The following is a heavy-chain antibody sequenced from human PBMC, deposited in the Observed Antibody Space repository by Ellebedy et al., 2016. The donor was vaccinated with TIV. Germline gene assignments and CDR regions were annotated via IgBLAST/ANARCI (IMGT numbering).Heavy chain of an antibody. CDR3: ARATLSTAANFHYYGVDV. CDR2: INAGNGNT. V-gene: IGHV1-3*01. D-gene: IGHD4/OR15-4a*01. J-gene: IGHJ6*02. CDR1: GYTFTSYA. Sequence: ASVKVSCKASGYTFTSYAMHWVRQAPGQRLEWMGWINAGNGNTKYSQKFQGSVSFTRDTSASTVYMELSSLRPGDGAVYYCARATLSTAANFHYYGVDVWGQGTTVTVSS.